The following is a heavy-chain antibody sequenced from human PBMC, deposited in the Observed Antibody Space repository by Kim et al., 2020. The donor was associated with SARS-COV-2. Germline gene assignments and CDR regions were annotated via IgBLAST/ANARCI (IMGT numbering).Heavy chain of an antibody. CDR2: IIPIFGTA. V-gene: IGHV1-69*13. J-gene: IGHJ3*02. D-gene: IGHD3-22*01. Sequence: SVKVSCKASGGTFSSYAISWVRQAPGQGLEWMGGIIPIFGTANYAQKFQGRVTITADESTSTAYMELSSLRSEDTAVYYCARLKVYYYDSSGYSAFDIWGQGTMVTVSS. CDR1: GGTFSSYA. CDR3: ARLKVYYYDSSGYSAFDI.